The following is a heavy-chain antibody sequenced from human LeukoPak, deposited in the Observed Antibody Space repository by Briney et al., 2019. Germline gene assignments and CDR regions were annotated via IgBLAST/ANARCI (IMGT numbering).Heavy chain of an antibody. D-gene: IGHD5-18*01. J-gene: IGHJ3*02. V-gene: IGHV3-9*01. CDR2: LSWNSGSI. CDR1: GFTFDDYA. Sequence: GGSLRLSCAASGFTFDDYAMHWVRQPPGKGLEWVSGLSWNSGSIGYADSVKGRFTISRDNAKNSLYLQMNSLRAEDTAVYYCAREGWIQLWLLGGDAFDIWGQGTMVTVSS. CDR3: AREGWIQLWLLGGDAFDI.